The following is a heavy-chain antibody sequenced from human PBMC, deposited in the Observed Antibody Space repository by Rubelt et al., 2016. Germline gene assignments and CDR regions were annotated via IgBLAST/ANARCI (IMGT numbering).Heavy chain of an antibody. CDR2: ISSSGSTI. D-gene: IGHD2-15*01. Sequence: VQLVESGGGLVKPGGSLRLSCAASGFTFSNAWMSWVRQAPGKGLEWVSYISSSGSTIYYADSVKGRFTIARDSAKNSLYLQMNRLRSDDTAVYYCARGQKGLLDYWGQGTLVTVSS. CDR1: GFTFSNAW. CDR3: ARGQKGLLDY. J-gene: IGHJ4*02. V-gene: IGHV3-11*01.